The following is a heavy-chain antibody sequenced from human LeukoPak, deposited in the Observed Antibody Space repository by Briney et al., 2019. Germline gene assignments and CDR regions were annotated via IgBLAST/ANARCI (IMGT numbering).Heavy chain of an antibody. CDR1: GFTFSRYW. D-gene: IGHD3-22*01. CDR3: ATGNYYDSRGYYTFGH. CDR2: INGDGSTT. V-gene: IGHV3-74*01. Sequence: GGALRLSCAASGFTFSRYWMHWVRQAPGKGLVWVSRINGDGSTTSYADSVKGGFTISRDNAKNTLYLQMNSLRAEDTAVYYCATGNYYDSRGYYTFGHWGQGTLVTVSS. J-gene: IGHJ1*01.